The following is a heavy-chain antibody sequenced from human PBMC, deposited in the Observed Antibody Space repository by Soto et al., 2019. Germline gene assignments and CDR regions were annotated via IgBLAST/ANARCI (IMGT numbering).Heavy chain of an antibody. CDR3: ARGHSSDWNDEVDY. Sequence: QVQLVESGGGVVQPGRSLRLSCAASGFTFSSYAMHWVRQAPGKGLEWVAVISYDGSNKYYADPVKGRFTISRDNSKNTLYLQMNSLRAEDTAVYYCARGHSSDWNDEVDYWGQGTPVTVSS. CDR1: GFTFSSYA. D-gene: IGHD1-1*01. CDR2: ISYDGSNK. J-gene: IGHJ4*02. V-gene: IGHV3-30-3*01.